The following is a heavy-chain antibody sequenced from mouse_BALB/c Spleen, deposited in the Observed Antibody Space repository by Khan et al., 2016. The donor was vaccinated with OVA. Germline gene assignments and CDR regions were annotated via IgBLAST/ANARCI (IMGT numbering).Heavy chain of an antibody. D-gene: IGHD2-2*01. CDR2: INPNNGGT. CDR1: GYTFSSYY. Sequence: VQLQQSGAELVKPGASVKLSCKASGYTFSSYYMYWVKQRPGQGLEWIGEINPNNGGTNFNQNFKSKATLTVNKSSSTAFMQLSSLTSEDSAVYYCRRSGYGSFAYWGQGTLVTVAA. J-gene: IGHJ3*01. CDR3: RRSGYGSFAY. V-gene: IGHV1S81*02.